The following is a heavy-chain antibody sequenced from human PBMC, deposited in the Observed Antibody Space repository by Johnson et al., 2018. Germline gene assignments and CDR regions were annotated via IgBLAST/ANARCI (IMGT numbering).Heavy chain of an antibody. CDR1: GFTFSSYA. J-gene: IGHJ6*03. CDR3: ARDSDERGFYYYMDV. Sequence: QVQLVQSGGGVVQPGRSLRLSCAASGFTFSSYAMHWVRQAPGKGLEWVAVISYDGNNKYYADSVKGRFTVSRDNSKNTVYLQMNSLRAEDTAVYYCARDSDERGFYYYMDVWGKGTTVTVSS. D-gene: IGHD3-16*01. V-gene: IGHV3-30-3*01. CDR2: ISYDGNNK.